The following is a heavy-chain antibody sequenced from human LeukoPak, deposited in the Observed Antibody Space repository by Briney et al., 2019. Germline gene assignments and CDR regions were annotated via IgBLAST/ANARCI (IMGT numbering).Heavy chain of an antibody. D-gene: IGHD3-16*02. CDR3: ARGRDYDYVWGSYRYTYYFDY. V-gene: IGHV4-34*01. Sequence: SETLSLTCAVYGGSFSGYYWSWIRQPPGKGLGWIGEINHSGSTNYNPSLKSRVTTSVDTSKNQFSLKLSSVTAADTAVYYCARGRDYDYVWGSYRYTYYFDYWGQGTLVTVSS. CDR2: INHSGST. J-gene: IGHJ4*02. CDR1: GGSFSGYY.